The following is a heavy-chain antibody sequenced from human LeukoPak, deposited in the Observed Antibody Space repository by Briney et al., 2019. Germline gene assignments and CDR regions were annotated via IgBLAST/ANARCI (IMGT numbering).Heavy chain of an antibody. J-gene: IGHJ4*02. CDR2: IYYSGGT. D-gene: IGHD5-18*01. CDR1: GGSISSYY. Sequence: SETLSPTCTVSGGSISSYYWSWIRQPPGKGLEWIGYIYYSGGTNYNPSLKSRVTISVDTSKNQFSLKLSSVTAADTAVYYCATASGDTAYGLDYWGQGTLVTVSS. CDR3: ATASGDTAYGLDY. V-gene: IGHV4-59*08.